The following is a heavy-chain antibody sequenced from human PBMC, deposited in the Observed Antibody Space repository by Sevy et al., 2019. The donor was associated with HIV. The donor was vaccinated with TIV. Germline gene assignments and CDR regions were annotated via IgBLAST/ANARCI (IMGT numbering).Heavy chain of an antibody. Sequence: GGSLRLSCAASGFIFNNYAMNWVRQAPGKGLEWVSGMSGRDGTTFYADSVKGRVTLPRDNSKNTLYLQMNSLRAEDTAVYYCARDYFPTYYAINGLVHYWGQGTLVTVSS. D-gene: IGHD3-22*01. V-gene: IGHV3-23*01. J-gene: IGHJ4*02. CDR1: GFIFNNYA. CDR2: MSGRDGTT. CDR3: ARDYFPTYYAINGLVHY.